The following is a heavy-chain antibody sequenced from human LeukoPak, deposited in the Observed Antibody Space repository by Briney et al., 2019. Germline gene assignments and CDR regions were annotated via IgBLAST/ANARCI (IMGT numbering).Heavy chain of an antibody. D-gene: IGHD3-10*01. CDR2: IRYDGSNK. V-gene: IGHV3-30*02. Sequence: PGGSLRLSCAASGFTFSSYGMHWVRQAPGKGLEWVAFIRYDGSNKYYADSVKGRFTISRDNSKNTLYLQMNSLRAEDTAVYYCANLHMVRGVNRDYWGQGTLVTVSS. CDR3: ANLHMVRGVNRDY. J-gene: IGHJ4*02. CDR1: GFTFSSYG.